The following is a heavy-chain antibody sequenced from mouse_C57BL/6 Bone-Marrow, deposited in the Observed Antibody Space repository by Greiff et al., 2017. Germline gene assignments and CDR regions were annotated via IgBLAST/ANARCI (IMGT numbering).Heavy chain of an antibody. J-gene: IGHJ2*01. CDR1: GYTFTSYW. CDR2: IHPTSGST. D-gene: IGHD1-1*01. V-gene: IGHV1-64*01. Sequence: QVQLQQPGAELVKPGASVKLSCKASGYTFTSYWMHWVKQRPGQGLEWIGMIHPTSGSTNYNEKFKSKATLTVDKSSSTAYMQLSSLTSEDSAVYYCARRRNITTVVATDYWGQGTTLTVSS. CDR3: ARRRNITTVVATDY.